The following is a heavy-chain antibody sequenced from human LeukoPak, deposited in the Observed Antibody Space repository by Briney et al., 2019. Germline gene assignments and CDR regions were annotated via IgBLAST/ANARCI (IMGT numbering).Heavy chain of an antibody. V-gene: IGHV1-2*02. D-gene: IGHD6-13*01. Sequence: ASVKVSCKASGYTFTGYYMHWVRQAPGQGLEWMGWINPNSGGTNYAQKFQGRVTMTRDTSISTAYMELSRLRSDDTAVYYCARARSSSLYYFDYWGQGTLATVSS. J-gene: IGHJ4*02. CDR1: GYTFTGYY. CDR2: INPNSGGT. CDR3: ARARSSSLYYFDY.